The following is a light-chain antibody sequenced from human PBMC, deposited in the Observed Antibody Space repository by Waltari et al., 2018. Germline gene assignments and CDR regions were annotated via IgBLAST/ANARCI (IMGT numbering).Light chain of an antibody. CDR1: TGHSDFA. CDR3: QTWGSGTVI. Sequence: QPVLTPSPSASASLGPSVKPTCPLNTGHSDFAIAWHQQQPERGPRYLMKLNSDGSRTKGDEIPDRFSGSSSGAERYLTISSLQSEDEAAYYCQTWGSGTVIFGGGTHLTVL. CDR2: LNSDGSR. V-gene: IGLV4-69*01. J-gene: IGLJ2*01.